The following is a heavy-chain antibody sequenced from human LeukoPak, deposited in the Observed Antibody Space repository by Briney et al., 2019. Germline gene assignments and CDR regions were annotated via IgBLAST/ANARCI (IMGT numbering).Heavy chain of an antibody. Sequence: GESLKISCKGSGYSFTSYWIGWVRQMPGKGLEWMAIIYPGDSDTRYSPSFQGQVTISADKSISTAYLQWSSLKASDTAMYYCARQTDKWELLLEAFDYWGQGTLVTVSS. CDR1: GYSFTSYW. CDR3: ARQTDKWELLLEAFDY. D-gene: IGHD1-26*01. V-gene: IGHV5-51*01. J-gene: IGHJ4*02. CDR2: IYPGDSDT.